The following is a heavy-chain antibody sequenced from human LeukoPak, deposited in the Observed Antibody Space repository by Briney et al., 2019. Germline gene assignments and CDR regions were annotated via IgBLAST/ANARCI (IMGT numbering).Heavy chain of an antibody. Sequence: GGSLRLSCAASGFTFSSYAMSWVRQAPGKGLEWVSAISGSGGSTYYADSVKGRFTISRDNSKNTLYLQMNSLRAEDTAVYYCATTTVKGYYYGMDVWGQGTTVTVSS. D-gene: IGHD4-11*01. V-gene: IGHV3-23*01. CDR3: ATTTVKGYYYGMDV. J-gene: IGHJ6*02. CDR1: GFTFSSYA. CDR2: ISGSGGST.